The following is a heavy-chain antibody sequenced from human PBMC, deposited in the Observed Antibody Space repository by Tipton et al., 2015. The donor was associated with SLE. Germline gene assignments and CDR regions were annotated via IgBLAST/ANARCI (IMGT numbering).Heavy chain of an antibody. Sequence: QLVQSGGGLVQPGRSLRLSCTASGFTFGDYVMSWVRQAPGKGLEWVGFIRSRAYGGTTEYAASVKGRFTISRDDSKSIAYLQMISLKTEDTALYYCTRGSRWLRREGFDYWGQGTLVTVSS. CDR3: TRGSRWLRREGFDY. J-gene: IGHJ4*02. CDR1: GFTFGDYV. D-gene: IGHD5-12*01. CDR2: IRSRAYGGTT. V-gene: IGHV3-49*04.